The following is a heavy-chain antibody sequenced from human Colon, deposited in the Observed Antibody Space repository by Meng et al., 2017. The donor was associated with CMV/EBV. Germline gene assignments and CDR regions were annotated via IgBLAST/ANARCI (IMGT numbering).Heavy chain of an antibody. V-gene: IGHV4-39*01. J-gene: IGHJ4*02. D-gene: IGHD3-10*01. CDR1: GGSISSGRYY. CDR2: AYYGVTT. Sequence: SETLSLTCTVSGGSISSGRYYWGWIRQPPGKGLEWLGNAYYGVTTYYNPSLKSRVTISLDTSKNQFSPKLDSVTAADTAVYYCARRVSGSSFRDYWGQGTLVTVSS. CDR3: ARRVSGSSFRDY.